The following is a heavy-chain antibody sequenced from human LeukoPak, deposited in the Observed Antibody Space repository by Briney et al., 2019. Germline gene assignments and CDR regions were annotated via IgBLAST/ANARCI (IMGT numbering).Heavy chain of an antibody. CDR1: GGSISSGGYC. J-gene: IGHJ5*02. D-gene: IGHD3-22*01. CDR3: ARGANYDSSGYSWFDP. CDR2: IYYSGST. Sequence: PSETLSLTCTVSGGSISSGGYCWSWIRQHPGKGLEWIGYIYYSGSTYYNPSLKSRVTISVDTSKNQFSLKLSSVTAADTAVYYCARGANYDSSGYSWFDPWGQGTLVTVSS. V-gene: IGHV4-31*03.